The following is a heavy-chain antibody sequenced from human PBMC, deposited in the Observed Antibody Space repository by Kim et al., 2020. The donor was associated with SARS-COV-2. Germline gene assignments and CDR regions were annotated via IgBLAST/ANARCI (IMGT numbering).Heavy chain of an antibody. V-gene: IGHV3-30*18. CDR2: ISYDGSNK. CDR1: GFTFSSYG. D-gene: IGHD6-19*01. J-gene: IGHJ4*02. Sequence: GGSLRLSCAASGFTFSSYGMHWVRQAPGKGLEWVAVISYDGSNKYYADSVKGRFTISRDNSKNTLYLQMNSLRAEDTAVYYCAKTGYSSGWYDFEGDYWGQGTLVTVSS. CDR3: AKTGYSSGWYDFEGDY.